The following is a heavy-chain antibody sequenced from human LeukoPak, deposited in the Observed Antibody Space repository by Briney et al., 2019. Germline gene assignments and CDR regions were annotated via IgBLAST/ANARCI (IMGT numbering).Heavy chain of an antibody. J-gene: IGHJ5*02. Sequence: GASVKVSCKASGYTFTIYYMHWVRQAPGQGLEWMGIINPSGGSTSYAQKFQGRVTITRDTSTSTVYMELSSLRSEDTAVYYCARGDNIVVVPAAIRGWFDPWGQGTLVTVSS. V-gene: IGHV1-46*01. CDR3: ARGDNIVVVPAAIRGWFDP. CDR2: INPSGGST. CDR1: GYTFTIYY. D-gene: IGHD2-2*01.